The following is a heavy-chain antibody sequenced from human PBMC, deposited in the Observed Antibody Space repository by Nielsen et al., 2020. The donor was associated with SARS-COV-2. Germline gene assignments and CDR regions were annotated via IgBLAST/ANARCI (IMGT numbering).Heavy chain of an antibody. CDR1: GYTFTNYG. D-gene: IGHD1-1*01. V-gene: IGHV1-18*04. CDR2: ISAFSSKT. J-gene: IGHJ6*03. CDR3: ARPITNNYYYYYMDV. Sequence: ASVKVSCKASGYTFTNYGISWVRQAPEQGLEWMGWISAFSSKTNYAQKFRGRATMTTDTSTSTAYMELRSLRSDDTAVYYCARPITNNYYYYYMDVWGKGTTVTVSS.